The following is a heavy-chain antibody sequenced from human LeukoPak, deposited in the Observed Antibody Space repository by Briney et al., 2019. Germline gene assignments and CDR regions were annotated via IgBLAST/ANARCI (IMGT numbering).Heavy chain of an antibody. CDR1: GDSISNYY. D-gene: IGHD2-8*02. CDR3: ARDRHRDTGGYYYHMDV. Sequence: PSETLSLTCTVSGDSISNYYWNWIRQTPGKGLEWIGYIYYSGSTLYNPSLKSRVTISVDKSKNQISLLMNSVTAADTAVYYCARDRHRDTGGYYYHMDVWGKGTTVSVS. V-gene: IGHV4-59*01. J-gene: IGHJ6*03. CDR2: IYYSGST.